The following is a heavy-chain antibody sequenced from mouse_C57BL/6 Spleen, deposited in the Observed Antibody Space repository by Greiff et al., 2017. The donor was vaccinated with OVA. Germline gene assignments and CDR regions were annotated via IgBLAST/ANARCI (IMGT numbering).Heavy chain of an antibody. V-gene: IGHV1-61*01. Sequence: QVQLKQPGAELVRPGSSVKLSCKASGYTFTSYWMDWVKQRPGQGLEWIGNIYPSDSETHYNQKFKDKATLTVDKSSSTAYMQLSSLTSEDSAVYYCARSRLRDYYAMDYWGQGTSVTVSS. D-gene: IGHD2-4*01. J-gene: IGHJ4*01. CDR3: ARSRLRDYYAMDY. CDR2: IYPSDSET. CDR1: GYTFTSYW.